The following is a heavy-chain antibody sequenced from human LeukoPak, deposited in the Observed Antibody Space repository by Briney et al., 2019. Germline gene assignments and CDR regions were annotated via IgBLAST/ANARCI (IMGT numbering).Heavy chain of an antibody. D-gene: IGHD5-24*01. J-gene: IGHJ4*02. CDR1: GFTFSSYE. V-gene: IGHV3-48*03. CDR2: ISSSGSTI. CDR3: ARRIYRDGYNLDY. Sequence: GGSLRLSCAASGFTFSSYEMNWVRQAPGKGLEWVSYISSSGSTIYYADSVKGRFTISRDNAKNSLYLQMNSLRAEDTAVYYCARRIYRDGYNLDYWGQGTLVTVSS.